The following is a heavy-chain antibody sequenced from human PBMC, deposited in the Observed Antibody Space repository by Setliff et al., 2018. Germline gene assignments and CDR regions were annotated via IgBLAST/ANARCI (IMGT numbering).Heavy chain of an antibody. J-gene: IGHJ5*02. Sequence: SETLSLTCAVYGGSFSDYYWGWIRQPPWKGLEWIGEIHHSGSTNYNPSLKSRVTISVDTSKDQFSLKLSSVTAADTAVYYCARGVSTLYSSDWFDPWGQGTLVTVSS. CDR1: GGSFSDYY. D-gene: IGHD3-16*02. CDR2: IHHSGST. CDR3: ARGVSTLYSSDWFDP. V-gene: IGHV4-34*01.